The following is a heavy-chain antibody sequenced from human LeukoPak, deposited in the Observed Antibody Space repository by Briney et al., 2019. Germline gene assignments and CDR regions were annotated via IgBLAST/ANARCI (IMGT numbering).Heavy chain of an antibody. CDR3: ARGDFWSDRYY. V-gene: IGHV3-7*01. Sequence: GGSLRLSCVASGLTFSIYWMSWVRQAPGKGLEWVANIKQDGSETYYVGSVKGRFTISRDNARNSLYLQMNSLRADDTAVYYCARGDFWSDRYYWGQGTLVTVSS. J-gene: IGHJ4*02. D-gene: IGHD3-3*01. CDR1: GLTFSIYW. CDR2: IKQDGSET.